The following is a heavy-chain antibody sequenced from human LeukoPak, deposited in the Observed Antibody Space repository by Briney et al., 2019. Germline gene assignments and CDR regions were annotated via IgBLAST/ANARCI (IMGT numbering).Heavy chain of an antibody. CDR2: INHSGST. V-gene: IGHV4-34*01. CDR3: ARHSRRAHWGPGPDWYFDL. CDR1: GGSFSGYY. Sequence: PSETLSLTCAVYGGSFSGYYLSWVRQPPGKGLEWIGEINHSGSTNYNPSLKSRVTISVDTSKNQFSLKLSSVTAADTAVYYCARHSRRAHWGPGPDWYFDLWGRGTLVTVSS. D-gene: IGHD7-27*01. J-gene: IGHJ2*01.